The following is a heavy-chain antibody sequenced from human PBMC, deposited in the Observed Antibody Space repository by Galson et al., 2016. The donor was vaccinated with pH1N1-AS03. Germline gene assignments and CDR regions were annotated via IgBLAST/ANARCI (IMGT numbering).Heavy chain of an antibody. CDR1: GGNFRTHP. V-gene: IGHV1-2*06. J-gene: IGHJ2*01. CDR2: INSKNGDT. Sequence: SVKVSCKASGGNFRTHPISWVRQAPGQGLEWLGRINSKNGDTDYAPKFRDRLTMTRDTSITTAYLELRSLTSGDTALYYCATPQSLKVGTTSAFDLWGRGTLVTVTS. CDR3: ATPQSLKVGTTSAFDL. D-gene: IGHD1-26*01.